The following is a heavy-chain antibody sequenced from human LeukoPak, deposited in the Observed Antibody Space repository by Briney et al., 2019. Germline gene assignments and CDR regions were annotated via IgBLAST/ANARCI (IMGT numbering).Heavy chain of an antibody. CDR2: ISGSGGST. D-gene: IGHD2-2*02. J-gene: IGHJ4*02. CDR3: AKDPAVVVPAAIFDY. CDR1: GFTFSTYA. V-gene: IGHV3-23*01. Sequence: GGSLRLSCAASGFTFSTYAMSWVRQAPGKGLEWVSGISGSGGSTFYADSVKGRFTISRDYSKNTLYLQMNSLRAEDTAVYYCAKDPAVVVPAAIFDYWGQGTLVTVSS.